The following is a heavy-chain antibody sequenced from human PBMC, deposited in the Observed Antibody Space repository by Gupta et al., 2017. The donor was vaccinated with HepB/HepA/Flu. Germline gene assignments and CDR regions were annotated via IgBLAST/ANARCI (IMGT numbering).Heavy chain of an antibody. CDR2: IYPGDSDT. V-gene: IGHV5-51*01. J-gene: IGHJ4*02. CDR1: GYCFTNHW. Sequence: VQLVQSGAEVKKPGESLRISCQGSGYCFTNHWIAWVRQMPGKGLEWMGVIYPGDSDTRYSPAFQGQVTITADKYISTADLQWSSLQASDTAMYYCARDPPGDFWGDYQPGYFDYWGQGNMVTVSS. D-gene: IGHD3-3*01. CDR3: ARDPPGDFWGDYQPGYFDY.